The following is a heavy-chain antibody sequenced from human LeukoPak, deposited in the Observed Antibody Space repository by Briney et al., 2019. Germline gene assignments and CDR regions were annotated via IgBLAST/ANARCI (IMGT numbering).Heavy chain of an antibody. Sequence: GGSLRLSCAASGFTFSNYWMSWIRQAPGKGLEWVANIKEDGSEKYHVDSGTGRFTISRDNANNSLHLQMNTLRAGDTAVYYCARFIHRSGWYEYFQHWGQGTLVTVSS. D-gene: IGHD6-19*01. CDR1: GFTFSNYW. V-gene: IGHV3-7*01. J-gene: IGHJ1*01. CDR3: ARFIHRSGWYEYFQH. CDR2: IKEDGSEK.